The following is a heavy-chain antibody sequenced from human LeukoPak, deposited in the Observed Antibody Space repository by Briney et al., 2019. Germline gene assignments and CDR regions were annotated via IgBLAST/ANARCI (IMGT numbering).Heavy chain of an antibody. CDR1: GFTFSSYS. CDR2: ISSSSSYI. CDR3: ARDRWLQSGGDYGKDV. Sequence: GGSLRLSCAASGFTFSSYSMNWVRQAPGKGLEWVSSISSSSSYIYYADSVKGRFTISRDNAKNSLYLQMNSLRAEDTAVYYCARDRWLQSGGDYGKDVWGQGTTVTVSS. D-gene: IGHD5-24*01. V-gene: IGHV3-21*01. J-gene: IGHJ6*02.